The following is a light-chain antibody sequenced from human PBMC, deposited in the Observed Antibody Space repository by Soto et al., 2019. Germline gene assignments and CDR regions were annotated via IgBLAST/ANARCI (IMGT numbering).Light chain of an antibody. V-gene: IGLV1-51*01. CDR2: DTN. CDR3: GTWDSSLSDVV. CDR1: SSNIGNNY. J-gene: IGLJ2*01. Sequence: QSVLTQPPSVSAAPGQMVTISCSGSSSNIGNNYVSWYQQLPGTAPKLLIYDTNKRPSGIPDRFSGSKSGTSATLGITGLQTGDEADYYCGTWDSSLSDVVFGGGTKLTVL.